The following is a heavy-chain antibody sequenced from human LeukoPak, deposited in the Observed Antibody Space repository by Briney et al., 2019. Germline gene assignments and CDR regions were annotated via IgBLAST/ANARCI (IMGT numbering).Heavy chain of an antibody. CDR2: ISGSGAST. D-gene: IGHD3-9*01. CDR1: GFTFSSYA. V-gene: IGHV3-23*01. CDR3: ANLHYDILTGYIYYFDY. J-gene: IGHJ4*02. Sequence: GGSLRLSCAASGFTFSSYAMSWVRQAPGKGLEWVSAISGSGASTYYADSVKGRFTISRDNSKNTLYLQMNSLRAEDTAVYYCANLHYDILTGYIYYFDYWGQGTLVTVSS.